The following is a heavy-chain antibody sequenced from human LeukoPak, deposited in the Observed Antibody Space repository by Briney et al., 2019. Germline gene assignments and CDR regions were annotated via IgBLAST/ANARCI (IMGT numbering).Heavy chain of an antibody. D-gene: IGHD3-3*01. CDR3: ARGTYDFWSGYPRNWFDP. CDR2: IYYSGST. Sequence: SETLSLTCTVSGGSISSSSYYWGWIRQPPGKGLEWIGSIYYSGSTYYNPSLKSRVTISVDTSKNQSSLKLSSVTAADTAVYYCARGTYDFWSGYPRNWFDPWGQGTLVTVSS. J-gene: IGHJ5*02. V-gene: IGHV4-39*07. CDR1: GGSISSSSYY.